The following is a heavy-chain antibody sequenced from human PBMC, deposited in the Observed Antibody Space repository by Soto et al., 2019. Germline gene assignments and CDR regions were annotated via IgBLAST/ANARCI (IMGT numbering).Heavy chain of an antibody. V-gene: IGHV1-18*01. J-gene: IGHJ3*02. CDR2: ISAYNGNT. D-gene: IGHD3-16*02. CDR1: GYTFTSYG. Sequence: QVQLVQSGAEVKKPGASVKVSCKASGYTFTSYGISWVRQAPGQGLEWMGWISAYNGNTNYAQKLQGRVTMTPDTSTSTAYMGLRSLRSDDTAVYYCARDKRGITFGGVIVNDAFDIWGQGTMVTVSS. CDR3: ARDKRGITFGGVIVNDAFDI.